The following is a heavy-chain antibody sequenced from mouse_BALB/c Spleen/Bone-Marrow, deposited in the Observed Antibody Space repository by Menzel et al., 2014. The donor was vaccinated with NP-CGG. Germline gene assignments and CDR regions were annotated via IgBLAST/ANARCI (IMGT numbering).Heavy chain of an antibody. Sequence: DLVKPEASVKLSCKASGYTFTSYWINWIKQRPGQGLEWIGRIAPGSGSTYYNEMFKGKTTLTVDTSSSTAYIQLSSLSSEDSAVYFCARFPIYYGNYGAMDYWGQGTSVPVSS. V-gene: IGHV1S41*01. D-gene: IGHD2-1*01. CDR1: GYTFTSYW. J-gene: IGHJ4*01. CDR3: ARFPIYYGNYGAMDY. CDR2: IAPGSGST.